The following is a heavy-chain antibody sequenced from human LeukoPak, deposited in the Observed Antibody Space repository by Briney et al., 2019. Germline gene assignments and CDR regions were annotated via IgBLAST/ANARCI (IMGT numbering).Heavy chain of an antibody. J-gene: IGHJ4*02. CDR2: ISWNSGSI. Sequence: GRSLRLSCAASGFTFDDYAMHWVRQAPGKGLEWVSGISWNSGSIGYADSVKGRFTISRDNAKNSLYLQMNSLRAEDTALYYCAKDNQYSSSWYYFDYWGQGILVTVSS. D-gene: IGHD6-13*01. V-gene: IGHV3-9*01. CDR3: AKDNQYSSSWYYFDY. CDR1: GFTFDDYA.